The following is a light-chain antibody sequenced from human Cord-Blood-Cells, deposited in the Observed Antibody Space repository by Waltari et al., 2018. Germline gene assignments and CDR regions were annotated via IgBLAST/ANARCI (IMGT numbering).Light chain of an antibody. Sequence: QSALTQPASVSGSPGQSITISCTGTRRDVGSYNLVSWYQQHPGKAPKLIIYEGSKRPSGVSNRFSGSKSGNTASLTISGLQAEDEADYYCCSYAGSSTLVFGGGTKLTVL. V-gene: IGLV2-23*01. CDR2: EGS. CDR3: CSYAGSSTLV. J-gene: IGLJ2*01. CDR1: RRDVGSYNL.